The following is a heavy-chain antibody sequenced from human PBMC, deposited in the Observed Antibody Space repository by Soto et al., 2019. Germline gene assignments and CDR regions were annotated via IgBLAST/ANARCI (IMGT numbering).Heavy chain of an antibody. Sequence: QGQLVQSGPEVKKPGASVKVSCKASGYTFSRYGISWVRQAPGQRLEWMGWISGYNGDTKYAQKVQGRVTMTIDASTNTAYMELRSLTSDDTAIYYCAKNGQPPYYYYGMDVWGQGTTVTVSS. J-gene: IGHJ6*02. D-gene: IGHD2-8*01. CDR3: AKNGQPPYYYYGMDV. CDR2: ISGYNGDT. CDR1: GYTFSRYG. V-gene: IGHV1-18*01.